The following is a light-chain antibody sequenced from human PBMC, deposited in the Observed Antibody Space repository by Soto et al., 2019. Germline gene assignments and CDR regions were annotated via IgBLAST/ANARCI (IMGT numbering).Light chain of an antibody. CDR1: SSNIGNHY. J-gene: IGLJ1*01. V-gene: IGLV1-51*01. CDR3: ASSASSLRAYV. Sequence: QSVLTQPPSVSAAPGQMVTISCSGGSSNIGNHYVSWYQQLPGAVPKLLIYEDAKRPSGIPDRFSGSKSGTSATLGITGLQTGDEADYLCASSASSLRAYVSGIGPKVTVL. CDR2: EDA.